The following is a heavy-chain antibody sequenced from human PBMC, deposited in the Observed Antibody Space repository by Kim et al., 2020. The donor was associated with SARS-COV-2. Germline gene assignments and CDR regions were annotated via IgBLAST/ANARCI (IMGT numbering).Heavy chain of an antibody. CDR1: GGTFSSYA. CDR2: IIPIFGTA. CDR3: ARDLAVMITFGGVIGSGWFDP. D-gene: IGHD3-16*02. J-gene: IGHJ5*02. V-gene: IGHV1-69*13. Sequence: SVKVSCKASGGTFSSYAISWVRQAPGQGLEWMGGIIPIFGTANYAQKFQGRVTITADESTSTAYMELSSLRSEDTAVYYCARDLAVMITFGGVIGSGWFDPWGQGTLVTVSS.